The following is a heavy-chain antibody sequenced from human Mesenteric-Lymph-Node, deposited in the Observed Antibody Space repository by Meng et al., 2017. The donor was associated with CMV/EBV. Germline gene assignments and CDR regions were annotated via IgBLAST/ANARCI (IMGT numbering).Heavy chain of an antibody. CDR3: AKDLGYSNGHALGY. CDR1: GFTFDDYA. D-gene: IGHD2-15*01. Sequence: SLKISCVASGFTFDDYAMHWVRQAPGKGLEWVSGISWNSGSIGYADSVKGRFTISRDNAKNSLYLQMNSLRAEDTAVYYCAKDLGYSNGHALGYWGQGTLVTVSS. CDR2: ISWNSGSI. J-gene: IGHJ4*02. V-gene: IGHV3-9*01.